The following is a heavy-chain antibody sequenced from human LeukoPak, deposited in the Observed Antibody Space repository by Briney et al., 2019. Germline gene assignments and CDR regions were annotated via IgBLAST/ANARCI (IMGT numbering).Heavy chain of an antibody. Sequence: PSETLSLTCAVSGGSISSGGYSWGWIRQPPGKGLEWIGSIYYSGSTYYNPSLKSRVTISVDTSMNQFSLKLSSVTAADTAVYYCARDFWSGSNWFDPWGQGTLVTVSS. CDR1: GGSISSGGYS. CDR2: IYYSGST. D-gene: IGHD3-3*01. CDR3: ARDFWSGSNWFDP. J-gene: IGHJ5*02. V-gene: IGHV4-39*07.